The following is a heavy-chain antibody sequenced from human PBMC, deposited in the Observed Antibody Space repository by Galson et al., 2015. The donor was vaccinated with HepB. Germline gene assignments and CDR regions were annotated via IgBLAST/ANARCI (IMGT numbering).Heavy chain of an antibody. CDR2: ISSSSSTI. Sequence: SLRLSCAASGFTFSSYSMNWVRQAPGKGLEWVSYISSSSSTIYYADSVKGRFTISRDNAKNTLYLQMNSLRAEDTAVYYCARGASIVVVVARYGMDVWGQGTTVTVSS. CDR3: ARGASIVVVVARYGMDV. CDR1: GFTFSSYS. J-gene: IGHJ6*02. D-gene: IGHD2-15*01. V-gene: IGHV3-48*04.